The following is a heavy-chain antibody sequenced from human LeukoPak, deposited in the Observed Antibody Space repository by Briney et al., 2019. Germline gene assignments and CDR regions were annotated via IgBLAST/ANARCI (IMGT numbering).Heavy chain of an antibody. J-gene: IGHJ5*02. Sequence: KTSETLSLTCTVSGGSISGHTYSWGWIRQPPGKGLEWIGTLSYSAHTFYSSSLKSRVTISGDTSKNQFSLILTSVTAADTAVYYCARHKGPHIIRGVLRNNWFDPWGQGTLVTVSS. CDR2: LSYSAHT. V-gene: IGHV4-39*01. CDR1: GGSISGHTYS. D-gene: IGHD3-10*01. CDR3: ARHKGPHIIRGVLRNNWFDP.